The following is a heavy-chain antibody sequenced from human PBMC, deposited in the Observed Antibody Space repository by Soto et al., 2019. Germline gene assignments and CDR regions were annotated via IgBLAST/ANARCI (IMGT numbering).Heavy chain of an antibody. CDR2: INSDGSST. V-gene: IGHV3-74*01. D-gene: IGHD3-22*01. J-gene: IGHJ4*02. Sequence: GGSLRLSCATPGFTFSRYLVHWVRPASGKGLVCVSRINSDGSSTSYADSVKGRFTISRDNAKNTLYLQMNSLRAEDTAVYYCARVGLLFYDSSGYYDYWGQGTLVTVSS. CDR3: ARVGLLFYDSSGYYDY. CDR1: GFTFSRYL.